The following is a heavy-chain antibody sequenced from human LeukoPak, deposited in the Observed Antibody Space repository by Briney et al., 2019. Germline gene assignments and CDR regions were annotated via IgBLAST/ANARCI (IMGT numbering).Heavy chain of an antibody. V-gene: IGHV3-7*04. D-gene: IGHD6-19*01. Sequence: GGSLRLSCAASGFTFSSYWMTCVRQAPGKGLESGANIKQDGSEKFYVDSVKGRFTISRDNAKNSLYLQMNSLRAEDTAVYYCARKDLYTSGWYALDCWGQGTLVTVSS. CDR2: IKQDGSEK. J-gene: IGHJ4*02. CDR1: GFTFSSYW. CDR3: ARKDLYTSGWYALDC.